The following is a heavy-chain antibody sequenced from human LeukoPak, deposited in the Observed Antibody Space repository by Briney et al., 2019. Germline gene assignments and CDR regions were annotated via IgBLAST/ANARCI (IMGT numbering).Heavy chain of an antibody. Sequence: ASVKVSCKASGYTFISYYVHWVRQAPGQGLEWMGWINPNTGDTHYAQKFQGRVTLTRDTSITTVYMELSRLTSDDTAIFYCAVAPGDYWGQGTLVTVSS. CDR1: GYTFISYY. V-gene: IGHV1-2*02. J-gene: IGHJ4*02. CDR3: AVAPGDY. D-gene: IGHD2-21*01. CDR2: INPNTGDT.